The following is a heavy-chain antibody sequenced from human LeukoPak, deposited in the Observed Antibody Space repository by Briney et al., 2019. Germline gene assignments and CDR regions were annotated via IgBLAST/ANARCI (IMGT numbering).Heavy chain of an antibody. CDR1: GFTFSKYA. J-gene: IGHJ3*02. Sequence: GGSLTLSCAASGFTFSKYAMSWVGQVPGKGLEWVSCILATDGRTYYADSVKGRFTISRDNSKNTLYLQMNSLRAEDTAIYHCARDLGSSGPLDAFDIWGQGTMVTVSS. D-gene: IGHD6-19*01. CDR2: ILATDGRT. V-gene: IGHV3-23*01. CDR3: ARDLGSSGPLDAFDI.